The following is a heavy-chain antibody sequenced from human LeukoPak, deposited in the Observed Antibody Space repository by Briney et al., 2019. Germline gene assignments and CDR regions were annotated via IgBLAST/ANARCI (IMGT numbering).Heavy chain of an antibody. CDR2: IYYSGST. V-gene: IGHV4-39*01. J-gene: IGHJ4*02. Sequence: SETLSLTCTVSGGSISNFYWSWIRQPPGKGLEWIGSIYYSGSTYYNPSLKSRVTISVDTSKNQFSLKLSSVTAADTAVYYCASFLAGYFDYWGQGTLVTVSS. CDR1: GGSISNFY. D-gene: IGHD3-9*01. CDR3: ASFLAGYFDY.